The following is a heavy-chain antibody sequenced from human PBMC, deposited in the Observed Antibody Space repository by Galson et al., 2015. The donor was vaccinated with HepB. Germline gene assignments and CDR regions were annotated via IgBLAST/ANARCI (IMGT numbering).Heavy chain of an antibody. V-gene: IGHV3-23*01. CDR1: GFTFSTYA. CDR3: AKDLLYCSADNCYSR. CDR2: ITGSGDST. Sequence: SLRLSCAASGFTFSTYAMTWVRQAPGKGLEWVSAITGSGDSTYYADSVKGRFTISRDNSKNTLYLHMNSLRVEDTAVYYCAKDLLYCSADNCYSRWGQGTLVTVSS. J-gene: IGHJ4*02. D-gene: IGHD2-15*01.